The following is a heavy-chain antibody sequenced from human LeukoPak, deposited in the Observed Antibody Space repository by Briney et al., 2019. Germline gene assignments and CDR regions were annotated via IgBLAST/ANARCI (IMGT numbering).Heavy chain of an antibody. Sequence: SETLSLTCTVSGGSISSYYWSWIRQPAGKGLEWIGRIYTSGSTNYNPSLKSRVTMSVDTSKNQFSLKLSSVTAADTAVYYCAREDNSGWYLHEGGFDYWGQGTLVTVSS. CDR1: GGSISSYY. CDR2: IYTSGST. V-gene: IGHV4-4*07. CDR3: AREDNSGWYLHEGGFDY. J-gene: IGHJ4*02. D-gene: IGHD6-19*01.